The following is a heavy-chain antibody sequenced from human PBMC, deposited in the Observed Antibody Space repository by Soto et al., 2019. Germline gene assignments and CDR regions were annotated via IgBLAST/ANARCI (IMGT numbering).Heavy chain of an antibody. J-gene: IGHJ4*02. D-gene: IGHD1-26*01. CDR1: GGSISSYY. Sequence: QVQLQESGPGLVKPSETLSLTCTVSGGSISSYYWSWIRQPPGKGLEWIGYIYYSGSTNYNPSLKRRAPISAATSKNQVSLKLSSVTAADTAVYYGARGRRSGSYSSRFDYWGQGTLGTVSS. CDR3: ARGRRSGSYSSRFDY. V-gene: IGHV4-59*01. CDR2: IYYSGST.